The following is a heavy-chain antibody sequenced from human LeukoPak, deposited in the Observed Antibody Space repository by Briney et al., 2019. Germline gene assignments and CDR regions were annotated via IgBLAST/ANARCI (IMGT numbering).Heavy chain of an antibody. V-gene: IGHV3-23*01. D-gene: IGHD3-16*01. CDR3: AKLGGQEVYNYYVGV. Sequence: GGSLRLSCEASGFTFSSYAMRWVRQAPGKGLEWVSGIIDSGGITYYANSVNGGSTISRDTSKNSLYLQMTCLRAEDTAVYYCAKLGGQEVYNYYVGVWGKGTKVAVSS. CDR1: GFTFSSYA. J-gene: IGHJ6*03. CDR2: IIDSGGIT.